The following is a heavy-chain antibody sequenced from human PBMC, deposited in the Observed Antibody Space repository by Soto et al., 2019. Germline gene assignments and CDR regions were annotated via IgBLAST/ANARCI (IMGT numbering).Heavy chain of an antibody. Sequence: GGSLRLSCVASGFTFSSYGMHWVRQAPGKGLEWVALIWYDEGTEYYADSVKGRFTISRDNSKNTLYLQMNSLRVEDTAVYYCTTVGDYGLFYYYGMDVRGQGTTVTVSS. CDR1: GFTFSSYG. V-gene: IGHV3-33*01. CDR3: TTVGDYGLFYYYGMDV. CDR2: IWYDEGTE. J-gene: IGHJ6*02. D-gene: IGHD4-17*01.